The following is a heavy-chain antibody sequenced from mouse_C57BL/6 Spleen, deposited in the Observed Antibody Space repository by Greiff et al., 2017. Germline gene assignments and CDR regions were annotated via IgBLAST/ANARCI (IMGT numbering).Heavy chain of an antibody. D-gene: IGHD1-1*01. V-gene: IGHV1-64*01. CDR3: ASPSYYGRRYWYFDV. CDR2: IHPNSGST. Sequence: QVQLQQPGAELVKPGASVKLSCKASGYTFTSYWMHLVKQRPGQGLEWIGMIHPNSGSTNYNEKFKSKATLTVDKSSSTAYMQLSSLTSEDSAVYYCASPSYYGRRYWYFDVWGTGTTVTVSS. CDR1: GYTFTSYW. J-gene: IGHJ1*03.